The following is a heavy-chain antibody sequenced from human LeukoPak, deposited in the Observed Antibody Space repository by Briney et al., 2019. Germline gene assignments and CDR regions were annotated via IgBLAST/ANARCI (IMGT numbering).Heavy chain of an antibody. CDR2: IYYSGST. J-gene: IGHJ4*02. D-gene: IGHD3-10*01. Sequence: SETLSLTCTVSGGSISSYYWSWIRQPPGKGLEWIGYIYYSGSTNYNPSLKSRVTISVDTSKNQFSLKLSSVTAADTAVYYCARNGAYGSGSYSPPGGDWGQGTLVTVSS. CDR3: ARNGAYGSGSYSPPGGD. V-gene: IGHV4-59*01. CDR1: GGSISSYY.